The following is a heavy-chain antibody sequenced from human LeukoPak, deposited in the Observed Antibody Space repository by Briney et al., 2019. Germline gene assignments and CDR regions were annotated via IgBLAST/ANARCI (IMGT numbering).Heavy chain of an antibody. J-gene: IGHJ4*02. Sequence: GRSLRLSCAASGFTFSSYGMHWVRQAPGKGLEWVAVISYDGTNKYYADSVKGRFTISRDNSKNTLYLQMNSLRAEDTAVYYCAKDRAMGSYFDYWGQGTLGTVSS. CDR1: GFTFSSYG. CDR3: AKDRAMGSYFDY. CDR2: ISYDGTNK. V-gene: IGHV3-30*18. D-gene: IGHD5-18*01.